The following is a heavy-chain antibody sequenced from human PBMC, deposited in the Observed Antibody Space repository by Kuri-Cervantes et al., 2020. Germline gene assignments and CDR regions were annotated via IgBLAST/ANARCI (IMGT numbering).Heavy chain of an antibody. J-gene: IGHJ6*03. CDR3: ARDPPGYYGSGSPGYYYMDV. CDR1: GGSITSSSYY. CDR2: IYYSGST. Sequence: SETLSLTCAVSGGSITSSSYYWGWIRQPPGKGLEWIGYIYYSGSTNYNPSLKSRVTISVDTSKNQFSLKLSSVTAADTAVYYCARDPPGYYGSGSPGYYYMDVWGKGTTVTVSS. D-gene: IGHD3-10*01. V-gene: IGHV4-61*01.